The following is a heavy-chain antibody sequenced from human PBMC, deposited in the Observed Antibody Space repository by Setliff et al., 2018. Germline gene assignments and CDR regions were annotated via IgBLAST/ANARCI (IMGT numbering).Heavy chain of an antibody. J-gene: IGHJ5*02. CDR1: GYIFTNYW. CDR3: ARVGWGPQQLVPYNWFDP. V-gene: IGHV5-51*01. CDR2: IYPGDSDT. Sequence: GESLKISCKASGYIFTNYWIGWVRQMPGKGLEWMGIIYPGDSDTRYSPSFQGQVTISADKSISTAYLQWSSLKASDTAMYYCARVGWGPQQLVPYNWFDPWGQGTLVTVSS. D-gene: IGHD6-13*01.